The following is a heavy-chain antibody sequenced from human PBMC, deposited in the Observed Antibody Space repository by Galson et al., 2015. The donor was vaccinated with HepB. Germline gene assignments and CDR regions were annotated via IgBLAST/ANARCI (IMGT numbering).Heavy chain of an antibody. Sequence: SLRLSCAPSGFTFSSYSMNWLRQAPGKGLEWVSSISSSSYIYYADSVKGRFTISRDNAKNSLYLQMNSLRAEDTAVYYCARESSGWPRVDYWGQGTLVTVSS. D-gene: IGHD6-19*01. CDR1: GFTFSSYS. CDR2: ISSSSYI. J-gene: IGHJ4*02. V-gene: IGHV3-21*01. CDR3: ARESSGWPRVDY.